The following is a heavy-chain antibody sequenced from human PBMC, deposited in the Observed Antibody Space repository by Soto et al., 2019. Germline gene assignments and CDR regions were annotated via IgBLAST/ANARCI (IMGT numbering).Heavy chain of an antibody. CDR3: TLGSWSAETFDI. CDR2: IIPMLDIT. CDR1: GVTFSTYT. V-gene: IGHV1-69*02. D-gene: IGHD6-13*01. Sequence: QVQLVQSGAEVKKPGSSVKVSCKASGVTFSTYTVIWVRQAPGQGLEWMGRIIPMLDITNTAQSFQGRVTINADKSTSTAYLELSTLRSDDTAIYFCTLGSWSAETFDIWGRGTMVTVSS. J-gene: IGHJ3*02.